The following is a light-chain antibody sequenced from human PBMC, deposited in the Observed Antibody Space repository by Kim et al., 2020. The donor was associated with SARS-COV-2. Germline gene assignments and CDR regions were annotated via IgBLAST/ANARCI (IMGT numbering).Light chain of an antibody. J-gene: IGKJ2*01. Sequence: RATINCKSSQTVLDRSNNRNKLAWYQQKSGQPPKLLIYGASTRESGVPDRFSGSGSVTDFTLTISTLQAEDVAVYYCQQYYSAPDTVGQGTKLEI. CDR1: QTVLDRSNNRNK. V-gene: IGKV4-1*01. CDR2: GAS. CDR3: QQYYSAPDT.